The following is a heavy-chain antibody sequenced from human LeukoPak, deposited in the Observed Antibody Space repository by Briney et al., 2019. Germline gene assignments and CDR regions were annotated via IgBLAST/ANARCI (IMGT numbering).Heavy chain of an antibody. CDR2: INHSGST. Sequence: SETLSLTCAVYGGSFSGYYWSWIRQPPGKGLEWIGEINHSGSTNYNPSLKSRVTISVDTSKNQFSLKLSSVTAADTAVYYCAGGAWELLSGAFDIWGQGTMVTVSS. V-gene: IGHV4-34*01. CDR1: GGSFSGYY. CDR3: AGGAWELLSGAFDI. D-gene: IGHD1-26*01. J-gene: IGHJ3*02.